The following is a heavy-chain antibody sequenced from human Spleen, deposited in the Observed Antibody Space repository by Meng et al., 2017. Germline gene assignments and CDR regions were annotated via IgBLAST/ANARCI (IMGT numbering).Heavy chain of an antibody. V-gene: IGHV1-2*06. CDR1: GYTFPDYW. D-gene: IGHD6-13*01. CDR3: ARDEDISAAGKLFGDY. CDR2: INPKSGDT. J-gene: IGHJ4*02. Sequence: QVRLVQSVAEGKKPGASVKVSGKASGYTFPDYWLHWVRRAPGQGLEWMGRINPKSGDTHYAQRFQGRVTMTGDTSISTAYMELSGLRSDDTAMYYCARDEDISAAGKLFGDYWGQGTLVTVSS.